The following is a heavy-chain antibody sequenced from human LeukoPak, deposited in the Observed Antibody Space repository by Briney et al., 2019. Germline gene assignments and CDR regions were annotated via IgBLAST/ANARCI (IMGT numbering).Heavy chain of an antibody. J-gene: IGHJ6*03. CDR2: IYPSGTT. Sequence: SETLSLTCNVSGYSIGNAYYWGWIRQPPGKGLEWIGDIYPSGTTHYNPSLKSRVTISVDTSKNQFSLRLNSVTAADTAVYYCRQNYMDVWGTGTTVTVSS. CDR1: GYSIGNAYY. V-gene: IGHV4-38-2*02. CDR3: RQNYMDV.